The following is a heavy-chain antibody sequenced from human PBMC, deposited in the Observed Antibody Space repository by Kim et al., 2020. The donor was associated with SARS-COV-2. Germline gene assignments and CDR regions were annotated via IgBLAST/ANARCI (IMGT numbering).Heavy chain of an antibody. J-gene: IGHJ4*02. CDR2: IIPIFGIA. Sequence: SVKVSCKASGGTFSSYAISWVRQAPGQGLEWMGRIIPIFGIANYAQKFQGRVTITADKSTSTAYMELSSLRSEDTAVYYCAREGRNDYGDHGDYWGQGT. CDR1: GGTFSSYA. CDR3: AREGRNDYGDHGDY. V-gene: IGHV1-69*04. D-gene: IGHD4-17*01.